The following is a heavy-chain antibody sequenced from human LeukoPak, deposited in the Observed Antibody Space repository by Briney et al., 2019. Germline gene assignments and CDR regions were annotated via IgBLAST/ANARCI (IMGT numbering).Heavy chain of an antibody. D-gene: IGHD6-13*01. CDR1: GYSFTSYW. CDR3: ARHQRMAAADYYYYYMDV. CDR2: IYPGDSDT. J-gene: IGHJ6*03. V-gene: IGHV5-51*01. Sequence: GESLKISCKGSGYSFTSYWIGWVRPMPGKGLGWMGIIYPGDSDTRYSPSFQGQVTISADKSISTAYLQWSSLKASDTAMYYCARHQRMAAADYYYYYMDVWGKGTTVTVSS.